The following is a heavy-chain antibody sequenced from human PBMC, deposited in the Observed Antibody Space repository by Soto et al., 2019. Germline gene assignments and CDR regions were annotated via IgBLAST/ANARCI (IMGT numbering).Heavy chain of an antibody. D-gene: IGHD3-3*01. V-gene: IGHV4-59*08. CDR3: ARSDPRGEYYDFWSGKGPYFDY. CDR1: GGSISSYY. J-gene: IGHJ4*02. Sequence: SETLSLTCTVSGGSISSYYWSWIRQPPGKGLEWIGYIYYSGSTNYNPSLKSRVTISVDTSKNQFSLKLSSVTAADTAVYYCARSDPRGEYYDFWSGKGPYFDYWGQGTLVTVSS. CDR2: IYYSGST.